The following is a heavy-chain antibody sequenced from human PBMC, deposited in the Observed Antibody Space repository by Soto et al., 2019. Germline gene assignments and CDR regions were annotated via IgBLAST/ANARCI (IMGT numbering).Heavy chain of an antibody. D-gene: IGHD3-3*01. V-gene: IGHV1-2*02. J-gene: IGHJ6*02. CDR3: ASCYDFWSGYPDYYYGMDV. CDR1: GYTFTGYY. CDR2: INPNSGGT. Sequence: PSVKVSCKASGYTFTGYYMHWVRQAPGQGLEWMGWINPNSGGTNYAQKFQGRVTMTRDTSISTAYMELSRLRSDDTAVYYCASCYDFWSGYPDYYYGMDVWGQGTTVTVSS.